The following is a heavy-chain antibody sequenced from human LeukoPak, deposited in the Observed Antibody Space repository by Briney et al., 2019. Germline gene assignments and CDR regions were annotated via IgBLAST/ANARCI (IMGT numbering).Heavy chain of an antibody. CDR2: ISGSGGST. D-gene: IGHD3-16*02. CDR3: ASPLLWGSYRTDY. Sequence: PGGSLRLSCAASGFTFSSYAMSWVRQAPGKGLEWVSAISGSGGSTYYADSAKGRFTISRDNSKNTLYLQMNSLRAEDTAVYYCASPLLWGSYRTDYWGQGTLVTVSS. V-gene: IGHV3-23*01. J-gene: IGHJ4*02. CDR1: GFTFSSYA.